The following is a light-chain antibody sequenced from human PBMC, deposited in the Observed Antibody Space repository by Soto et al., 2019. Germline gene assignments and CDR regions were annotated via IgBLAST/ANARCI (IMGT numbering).Light chain of an antibody. CDR1: QNVGASY. CDR2: GAS. V-gene: IGKV3-20*01. CDR3: QNYGGPPYI. Sequence: EIVLTQSPDTLSLSPGERASLSCRASQNVGASYIAWYQQMPGQAPRLLIYGASRRVTGIADRFSGSGSGTDFTLTITRLEPEDFGLYYCQNYGGPPYILGQGTKLEI. J-gene: IGKJ2*01.